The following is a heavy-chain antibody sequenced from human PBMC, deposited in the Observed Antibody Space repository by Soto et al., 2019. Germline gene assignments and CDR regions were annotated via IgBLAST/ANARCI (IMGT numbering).Heavy chain of an antibody. Sequence: PGGSLRLSCEASGFTFSRVSMNWVRQVPGKGLEWVSSISSSSSYIYYADSVKGRFTISRDNAKNSLYLQTNSLRAEDTAVYYCARDPGTSFWSGPDHFDYWGQGILVTVSS. CDR3: ARDPGTSFWSGPDHFDY. V-gene: IGHV3-21*01. CDR2: ISSSSSYI. J-gene: IGHJ4*02. D-gene: IGHD3-3*01. CDR1: GFTFSRVS.